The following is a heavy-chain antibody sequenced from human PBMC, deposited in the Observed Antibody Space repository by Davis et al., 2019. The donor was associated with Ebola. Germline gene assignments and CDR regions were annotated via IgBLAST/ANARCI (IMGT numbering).Heavy chain of an antibody. J-gene: IGHJ4*02. D-gene: IGHD3-10*01. CDR1: GYTFTGYY. V-gene: IGHV1-2*06. CDR2: INPNSGGT. Sequence: AASVKVSCKASGYTFTGYYMHWVRQAPGQGLEWMGRINPNSGGTNYAQKLQGRVTMTTDTSTSTAYMELRSLRSEDTAVYYCARVLPAWFGELLSKDYYFDYWGQGTLVTVSS. CDR3: ARVLPAWFGELLSKDYYFDY.